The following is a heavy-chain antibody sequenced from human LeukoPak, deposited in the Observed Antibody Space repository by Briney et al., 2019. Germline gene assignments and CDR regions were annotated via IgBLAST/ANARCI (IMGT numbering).Heavy chain of an antibody. CDR2: IIPIFGTA. J-gene: IGHJ4*02. V-gene: IGHV1-69*13. D-gene: IGHD6-19*01. CDR3: ARESGGSGWYRYYFDY. CDR1: GDTFSSYA. Sequence: GASVKVSCKASGDTFSSYAISWVRQAPGQGLEWMGGIIPIFGTANYAQKFQGRVTITADESTSTAYMELSSLRSEDTAVYYCARESGGSGWYRYYFDYWGQGTLVTVSS.